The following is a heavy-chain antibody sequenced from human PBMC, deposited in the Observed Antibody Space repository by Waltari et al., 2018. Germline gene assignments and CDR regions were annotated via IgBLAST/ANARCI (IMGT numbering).Heavy chain of an antibody. CDR3: TRQTLGYCTSAACRRLEA. Sequence: QLPLQESGPRLVKTSEILSPTCDVSGYAINSGFYWGWFRQAPGKGLEWIATIYRDVTTFYDPSLTSRVTTSMDTSKNHIALKLESVTAAETAVYYCTRQTLGYCTSAACRRLEAWGQGTLVTVSS. V-gene: IGHV4-38-2*01. D-gene: IGHD2-8*02. J-gene: IGHJ5*02. CDR1: GYAINSGFY. CDR2: IYRDVTT.